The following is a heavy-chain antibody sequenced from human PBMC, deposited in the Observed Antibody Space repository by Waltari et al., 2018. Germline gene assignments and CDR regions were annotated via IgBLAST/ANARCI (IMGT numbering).Heavy chain of an antibody. D-gene: IGHD1-1*01. CDR1: GFAFRRYV. V-gene: IGHV3-13*01. CDR3: ARGYNWNSDEDGLDV. J-gene: IGHJ6*02. CDR2: IGAAGDT. Sequence: EVQLVESGGGLVQPGGSLRLSCATSGFAFRRYVMHWVRQVAGKGLEWVAGIGAAGDTFYPGSVKGRFIISRESAENSLYLQMNNLKAGDTAVYYCARGYNWNSDEDGLDVWGQGTTVTVS.